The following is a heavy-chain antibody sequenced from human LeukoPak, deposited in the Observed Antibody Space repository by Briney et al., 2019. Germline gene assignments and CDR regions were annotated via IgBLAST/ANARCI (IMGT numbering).Heavy chain of an antibody. CDR1: GYTFTSYG. CDR2: INPDNGNT. CDR3: ARVRTYSYGSGSYYWDYYFDY. D-gene: IGHD3-10*01. Sequence: ASVKVSCKASGYTFTSYGISWVRQAPGQGLEWMGWINPDNGNTIYAQKVQGRLTMTTDTSTTTAYMELRSLRSDDTAVYYCARVRTYSYGSGSYYWDYYFDYWGLGTLVTVSS. V-gene: IGHV1-18*01. J-gene: IGHJ4*02.